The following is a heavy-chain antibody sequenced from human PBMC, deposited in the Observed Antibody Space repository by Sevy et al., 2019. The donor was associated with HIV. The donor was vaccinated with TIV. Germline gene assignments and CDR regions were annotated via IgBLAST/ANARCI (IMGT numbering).Heavy chain of an antibody. CDR1: GFTFSGSA. Sequence: GGSLRLSCSASGFTFSGSALHWVRQAPGKGLEYVSVISSSGSSAYYAESVRGRFTISRDNSKNKLYLQMRSLGAEETAVYYCVKDSIFYDSSSGYRPFYYYGMDVWGQGTSVTVSS. V-gene: IGHV3-64D*09. D-gene: IGHD3-3*01. J-gene: IGHJ6*02. CDR3: VKDSIFYDSSSGYRPFYYYGMDV. CDR2: ISSSGSSA.